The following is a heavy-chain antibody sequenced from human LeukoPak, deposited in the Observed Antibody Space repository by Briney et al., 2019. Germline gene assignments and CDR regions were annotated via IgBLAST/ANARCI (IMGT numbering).Heavy chain of an antibody. D-gene: IGHD1-1*01. CDR1: GFTFGNAW. CDR3: ITGRTSAAFDY. V-gene: IGHV3-15*01. Sequence: GGSLRLSCAASGFTFGNAWMTWVRHAPGKGLEWVGRIKSKTDGGKTGYAAPVKGRFTISRDDSKNTLYLQMNSLKTEDTDLYYCITGRTSAAFDYWGQGTLVTVSS. J-gene: IGHJ4*02. CDR2: IKSKTDGGKT.